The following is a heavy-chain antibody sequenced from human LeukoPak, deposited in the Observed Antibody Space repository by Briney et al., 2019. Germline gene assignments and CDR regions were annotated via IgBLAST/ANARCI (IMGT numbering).Heavy chain of an antibody. V-gene: IGHV4-59*01. D-gene: IGHD1-26*01. CDR1: GGSISSYY. Sequence: KPSETLSLTCTVSGGSISSYYWSWIRQPPGKGLEWIGYIYYSGSTNYNPSLKSRVTISVDTSKNQFSLNLSSVTAADTAVYYCARVVRVGALWYMDVWGKGTTVTVSS. CDR2: IYYSGST. CDR3: ARVVRVGALWYMDV. J-gene: IGHJ6*03.